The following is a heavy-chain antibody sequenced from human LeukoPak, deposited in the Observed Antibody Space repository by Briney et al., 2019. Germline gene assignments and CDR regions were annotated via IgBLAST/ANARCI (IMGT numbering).Heavy chain of an antibody. V-gene: IGHV4-59*01. CDR3: ARLIDNWFDP. J-gene: IGHJ5*02. CDR2: IYSSGST. CDR1: GGFISSYY. Sequence: SETLSLTCTVSGGFISSYYWSWIRQPPGKGLESIGSIYSSGSTNYNPSLKSRVTISVDTSKNQFSLKLSSVTAADTAAYYCARLIDNWFDPWGQGTLVTVSS.